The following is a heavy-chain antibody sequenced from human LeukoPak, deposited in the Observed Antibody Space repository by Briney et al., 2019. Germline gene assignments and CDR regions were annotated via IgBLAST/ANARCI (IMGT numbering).Heavy chain of an antibody. V-gene: IGHV4-59*08. D-gene: IGHD2-15*01. CDR3: ARHPFATPFDH. CDR2: VFYTGDT. Sequence: SETLSLTCAVSADSISSFYWSWIRQPPGKGLEWIGYVFYTGDTNHNPSLKSRVTISLDTSKKQVALRLTSVTAADTAVYYCARHPFATPFDHWGRETLVTVSS. J-gene: IGHJ4*02. CDR1: ADSISSFY.